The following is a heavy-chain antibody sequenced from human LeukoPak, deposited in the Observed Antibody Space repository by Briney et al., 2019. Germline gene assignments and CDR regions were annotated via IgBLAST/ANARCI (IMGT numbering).Heavy chain of an antibody. D-gene: IGHD6-13*01. J-gene: IGHJ6*02. CDR3: TLSSSRLYYYGMDV. V-gene: IGHV3-23*01. CDR2: ISGSGART. CDR1: GFTXXXYA. Sequence: RLSCXXXGFTXXXYAMNWVRQAPGKGLEWVSAISGSGARTYYADSLKGRFTISRDNSQNTLYLQMNSLRAEDTAVYYCTLSSSRLYYYGMDVWGQGTAVTVSS.